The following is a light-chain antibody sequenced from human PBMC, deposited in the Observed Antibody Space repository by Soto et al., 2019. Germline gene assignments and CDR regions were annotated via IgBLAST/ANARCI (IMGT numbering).Light chain of an antibody. CDR3: QQFHNWPRT. Sequence: EIVMTQSPATMSVSPGERATLSCRASQSMGSNVAWYQQKPGQAPRLLIYGASTRAASIPARFSGSGSGTEFTLTITSLQSEDFAVYYCQQFHNWPRTFGQGTKVEI. V-gene: IGKV3-15*01. J-gene: IGKJ1*01. CDR2: GAS. CDR1: QSMGSN.